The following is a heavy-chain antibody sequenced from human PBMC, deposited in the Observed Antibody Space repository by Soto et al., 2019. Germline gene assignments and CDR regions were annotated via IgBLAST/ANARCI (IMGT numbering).Heavy chain of an antibody. CDR2: INTDGRTT. D-gene: IGHD6-13*01. CDR3: ASLPGRQGKDY. CDR1: GFTFSSYW. V-gene: IGHV3-74*01. J-gene: IGHJ4*02. Sequence: EVQLVESGGGLVQPGGSLRLSCAASGFTFSSYWMHWVRQAPGKGLVWVSRINTDGRTTAYADFVKGRFTISRDNAKNTLYLQMNSLRAEDTAVYYCASLPGRQGKDYWGQGTLVTVSS.